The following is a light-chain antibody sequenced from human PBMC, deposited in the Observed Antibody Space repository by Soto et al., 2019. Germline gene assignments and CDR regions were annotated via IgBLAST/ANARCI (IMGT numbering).Light chain of an antibody. CDR3: QSYDSSLSGSVV. CDR1: SSNIGAGFD. V-gene: IGLV1-40*01. CDR2: DNT. Sequence: QAVVTQPPSVSGAPGQRGTISCTGTSSNIGAGFDVHWYQKLPGTAPKLLIFDNTNRPSRFPDRFSASRSGTSASLAITGLQAGDEADYFCQSYDSSLSGSVVFGGGTKLTVL. J-gene: IGLJ2*01.